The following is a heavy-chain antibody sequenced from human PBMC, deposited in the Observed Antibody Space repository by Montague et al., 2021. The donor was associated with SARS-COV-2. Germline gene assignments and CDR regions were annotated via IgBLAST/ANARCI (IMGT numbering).Heavy chain of an antibody. CDR2: IHPYGHT. Sequence: SETLSLTCEVDSGPLSAYYWSWVRQPPGKGLEWIGEIHPYGHTSYNPSLMSRVTLSLGTSSNPFPLKLTSVTAADTAAYYYARGRAHNKGGDYWGQGILVIVSS. V-gene: IGHV4-34*01. J-gene: IGHJ4*02. CDR1: SGPLSAYY. D-gene: IGHD3-16*01. CDR3: ARGRAHNKGGDY.